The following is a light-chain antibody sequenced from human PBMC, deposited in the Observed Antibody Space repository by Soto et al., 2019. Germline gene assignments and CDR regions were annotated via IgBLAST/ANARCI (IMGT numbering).Light chain of an antibody. J-gene: IGKJ1*01. CDR2: GAS. CDR3: QHYNNCHRT. V-gene: IGKV3-15*01. Sequence: EIVMTQSPATLSVSPGARATLSCRASQSVSSNLAWYQQKPGPAPRLLIYGASTRATGIPARFSGSRSGTEFTLTISSLQSEDFAVYYCQHYNNCHRTFGQGTKVEIK. CDR1: QSVSSN.